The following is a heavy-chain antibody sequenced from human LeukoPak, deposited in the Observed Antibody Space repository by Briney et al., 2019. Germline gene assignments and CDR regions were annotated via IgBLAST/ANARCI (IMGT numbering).Heavy chain of an antibody. CDR1: GFSLSGYA. D-gene: IGHD3-16*01. CDR2: IFGIGGGT. V-gene: IGHV3-23*01. J-gene: IGHJ4*02. CDR3: VRLNEAFEN. Sequence: GGSLRLSCVASGFSLSGYAMSCVCAAPGKGLEWVSAIFGIGGGTYSADSVKGRFTISRDNSKNTLNVQMNSLRAEDTAIYYCVRLNEAFENWGQGNLVTVSS.